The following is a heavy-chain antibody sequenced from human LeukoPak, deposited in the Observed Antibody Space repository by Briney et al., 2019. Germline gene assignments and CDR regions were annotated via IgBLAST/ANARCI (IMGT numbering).Heavy chain of an antibody. CDR2: IIPIVVTT. Sequence: SVRVSCKASGGTFSTFGISWVRQAPGQGLEWMGGIIPIVVTTTFAQKFQDRVTITADKATTTAYMEMSSLRSEDTAVYFCARDLHRGGYQGGAFDIWGQGTLVTVSS. J-gene: IGHJ3*02. CDR3: ARDLHRGGYQGGAFDI. D-gene: IGHD5-12*01. V-gene: IGHV1-69*06. CDR1: GGTFSTFG.